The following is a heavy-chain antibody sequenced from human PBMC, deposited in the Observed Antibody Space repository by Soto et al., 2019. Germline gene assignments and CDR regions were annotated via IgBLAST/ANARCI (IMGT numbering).Heavy chain of an antibody. J-gene: IGHJ6*02. V-gene: IGHV4-34*12. CDR3: ARNGRDGMDF. Sequence: SETLSLTCAVYGGSFSGYSWSWIRQPPGKGLEWIGEIIHSGSTSYNPSLRSRVTISEDTSKSQFSLKLTSVTAADTAVYFCARNGRDGMDFWGQGTPVTVSS. CDR2: IIHSGST. CDR1: GGSFSGYS.